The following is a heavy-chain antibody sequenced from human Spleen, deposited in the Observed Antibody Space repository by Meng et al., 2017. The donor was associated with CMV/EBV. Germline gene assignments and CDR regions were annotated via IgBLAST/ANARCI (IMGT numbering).Heavy chain of an antibody. V-gene: IGHV3-21*06. J-gene: IGHJ4*02. CDR3: AKPRLYQLLSFDY. CDR1: GFIFNTYN. D-gene: IGHD2-2*01. Sequence: GESLKISCAASGFIFNTYNMQWVRQAPGKGLEWVSSISSSSSYEFYAGSVEGRFTISRDNAKNSFYLQMNSLRAEDTAVYYCAKPRLYQLLSFDYWGQGTLVTSPQ. CDR2: ISSSSSYE.